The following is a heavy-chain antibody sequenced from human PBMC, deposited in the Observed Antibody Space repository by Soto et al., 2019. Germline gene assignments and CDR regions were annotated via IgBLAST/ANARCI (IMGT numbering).Heavy chain of an antibody. CDR1: GFTFSIYS. Sequence: EVHLVESGGGLVKPGGSLRLSCSASGFTFSIYSMNWVRQAPGKGLEWVSSTSDSGHYIYYGDSVKGRFTISRDNAKNSLYLQLNSLRVEDTAVYYCARVRSGGSGYFDYWGQGALVTVSS. D-gene: IGHD2-15*01. CDR2: TSDSGHYI. J-gene: IGHJ4*02. CDR3: ARVRSGGSGYFDY. V-gene: IGHV3-21*01.